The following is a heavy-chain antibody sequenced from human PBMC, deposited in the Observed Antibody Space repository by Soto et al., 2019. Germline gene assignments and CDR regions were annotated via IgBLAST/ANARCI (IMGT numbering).Heavy chain of an antibody. D-gene: IGHD5-18*01. CDR3: ARALIQLWPHYYYGMDV. J-gene: IGHJ6*02. CDR1: GGSISSGDHY. V-gene: IGHV4-30-4*01. Sequence: SETLSLTCTVSGGSISSGDHYWSWIRQPPGKGLEWIGYIYYSGTTYYNPSLKSRVTISVDTSKNQFSLKLSSVTAADTAVYYCARALIQLWPHYYYGMDVWGQGTTVTVSS. CDR2: IYYSGTT.